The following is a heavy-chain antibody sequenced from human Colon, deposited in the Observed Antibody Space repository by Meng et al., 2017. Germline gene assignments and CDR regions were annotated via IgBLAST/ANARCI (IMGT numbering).Heavy chain of an antibody. J-gene: IGHJ4*02. CDR2: MSDSGTT. CDR1: GGSIKSGGYH. Sequence: QVHLHESRPGLVRPSADLSLVCTVSGGSIKSGGYHWSWVRQHPGKGLEYIGFMSDSGTTDYNPSLRSRVSISEIGSSKNQFSLTLRSVTAADTATYFCARDTLYGTDYWGQGVLVTVSS. D-gene: IGHD4-17*01. CDR3: ARDTLYGTDY. V-gene: IGHV4-31*03.